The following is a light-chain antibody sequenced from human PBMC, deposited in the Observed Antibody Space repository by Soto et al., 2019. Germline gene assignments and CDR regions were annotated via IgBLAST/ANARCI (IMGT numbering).Light chain of an antibody. CDR1: QSVSSTY. J-gene: IGKJ5*01. CDR3: MQSTQLPPT. V-gene: IGKV3-20*01. Sequence: EIVLTQSPGALSLSTGERATLSCRASQSVSSTYLAWYQQQPGQAPRLLIYGSSNRATGIPDRFSGSGSGTDFTLEISRVETDDVGIYYCMQSTQLPPTFGQGTRLHI. CDR2: GSS.